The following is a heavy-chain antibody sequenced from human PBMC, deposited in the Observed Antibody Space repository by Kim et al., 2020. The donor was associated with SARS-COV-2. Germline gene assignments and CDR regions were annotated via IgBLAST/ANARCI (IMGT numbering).Heavy chain of an antibody. J-gene: IGHJ5*01. V-gene: IGHV1-3*01. CDR1: GYTFTNYA. CDR3: GGSYSSSWYES. CDR2: INAGNGNT. Sequence: ASVKVSCKASGYTFTNYAMHWVRQAPGQRLEWMGWINAGNGNTKYSQKFQDRVTITSDTSASTAYMEMSSLRFDDTAVYYCGGSYSSSWYESWGQGTLVTV. D-gene: IGHD6-13*01.